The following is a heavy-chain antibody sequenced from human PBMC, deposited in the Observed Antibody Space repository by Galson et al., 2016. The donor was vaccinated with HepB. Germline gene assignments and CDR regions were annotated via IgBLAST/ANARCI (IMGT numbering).Heavy chain of an antibody. CDR2: IWFDGRNE. V-gene: IGHV3-33*01. J-gene: IGHJ4*02. Sequence: SLRLSCAVSGFTFRVYGMHWVRQAPGKGLEWVAVIWFDGRNEDYLDSVKGRFTISRDNSQKTLYLQMNSLRAEDTAVYYCAREIKGRWYHLDHWGQVALVTVSS. D-gene: IGHD5-24*01. CDR1: GFTFRVYG. CDR3: AREIKGRWYHLDH.